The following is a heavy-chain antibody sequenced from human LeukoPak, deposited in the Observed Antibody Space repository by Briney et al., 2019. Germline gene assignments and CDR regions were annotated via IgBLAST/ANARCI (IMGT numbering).Heavy chain of an antibody. CDR2: ISGSGRNT. CDR1: GFTFSTYA. Sequence: PGGSLRLSCAASGFTFSTYAMSWVRQAPGKGLERVSGISGSGRNTYYADSVKGRFTISRDSSNNTLYLQMNSLRTEDTAVYYCTKDLFSTTWAWGQGTLVTVSS. V-gene: IGHV3-23*01. J-gene: IGHJ5*02. D-gene: IGHD6-13*01. CDR3: TKDLFSTTWA.